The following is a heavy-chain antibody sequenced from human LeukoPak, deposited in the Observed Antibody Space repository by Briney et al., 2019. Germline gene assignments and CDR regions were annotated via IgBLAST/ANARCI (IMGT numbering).Heavy chain of an antibody. CDR1: GGSISSSSYC. V-gene: IGHV4-61*01. Sequence: SETLSLTCTVSGGSISSSSYCWSWIRQPPGKGLEWIGYVYYSGSTNYNPSLRSRVTISVDTSKNQFSLKLSSVTAADTAVYYCARVIIPATVVTYYFDYWGQGTLVSVSS. CDR2: VYYSGST. CDR3: ARVIIPATVVTYYFDY. D-gene: IGHD4-23*01. J-gene: IGHJ4*02.